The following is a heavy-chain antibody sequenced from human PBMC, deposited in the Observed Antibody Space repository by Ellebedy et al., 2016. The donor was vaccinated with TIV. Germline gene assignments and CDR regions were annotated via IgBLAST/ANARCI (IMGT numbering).Heavy chain of an antibody. V-gene: IGHV1-69*02. CDR2: IITILGVA. Sequence: AASVKVSCKASGDTISRYPISWVRQAPGQGLEWMGRIITILGVANHAQKFQGRVTITADKSTTTAYMELSSLRSEDTAVYYCAAGNDGGWFDPWGQGTLVTVSS. D-gene: IGHD1-1*01. CDR3: AAGNDGGWFDP. CDR1: GDTISRYP. J-gene: IGHJ5*02.